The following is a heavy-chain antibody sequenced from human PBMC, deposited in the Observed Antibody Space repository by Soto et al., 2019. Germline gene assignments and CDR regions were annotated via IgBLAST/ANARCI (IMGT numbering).Heavy chain of an antibody. Sequence: SATLSLTCTVSGGSISSGGYYWSWIRQHPGKGLEWIGYIYYSGSTYYNPSLKSRVTISVDTSKNQFSLKLSSVTAADTAVYYCARERSYNDSSNNWFDLWGQGTLVTVSS. J-gene: IGHJ5*02. V-gene: IGHV4-31*03. CDR2: IYYSGST. CDR3: ARERSYNDSSNNWFDL. CDR1: GGSISSGGYY. D-gene: IGHD3-22*01.